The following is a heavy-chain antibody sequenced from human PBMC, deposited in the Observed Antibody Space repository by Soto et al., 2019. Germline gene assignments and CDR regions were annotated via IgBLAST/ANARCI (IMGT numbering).Heavy chain of an antibody. CDR2: VSNDGIRK. Sequence: QVQLVESGGGVVQPGRSLRLTCAASGFIFSGSGMHWVRQAPGKGLEWVALVSNDGIRKYYGDSVKGRFTISRDNAENTLYLQMNRLRAEDTAVYYCEIWVSGAMYTNRGKYDSWGQGTLVTV. V-gene: IGHV3-30*03. D-gene: IGHD2-8*01. CDR3: EIWVSGAMYTNRGKYDS. J-gene: IGHJ5*01. CDR1: GFIFSGSG.